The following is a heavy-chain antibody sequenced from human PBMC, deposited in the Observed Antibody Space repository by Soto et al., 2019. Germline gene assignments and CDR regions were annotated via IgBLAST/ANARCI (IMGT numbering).Heavy chain of an antibody. CDR3: ARGGYSGYDSVVYDY. J-gene: IGHJ4*02. Sequence: EVQLVGSGGGLVKPGGSLRLSCAASGFTFSSYSMNWVRQAPGKGLEWVSSISSSSNYIYYADSVKGRFTISRDNAKNSLYLQMNSLRAEDTAVYYCARGGYSGYDSVVYDYWGQGTLVTVSS. V-gene: IGHV3-21*01. CDR1: GFTFSSYS. D-gene: IGHD5-12*01. CDR2: ISSSSNYI.